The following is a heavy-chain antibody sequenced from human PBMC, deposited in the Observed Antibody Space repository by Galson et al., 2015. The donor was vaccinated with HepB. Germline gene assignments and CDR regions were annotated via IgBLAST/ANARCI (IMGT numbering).Heavy chain of an antibody. J-gene: IGHJ3*02. D-gene: IGHD3-22*01. Sequence: SVKVSCKVSGYTLTELSMRWVRQAPGKGLEWMGGFDPEDGETIYAQKFQGRVAMTEDTSTDTAYMELSSLRSEDTAVYYCATALNYYDSSGSHDAFDIWGQGTMVTVSS. V-gene: IGHV1-24*01. CDR1: GYTLTELS. CDR3: ATALNYYDSSGSHDAFDI. CDR2: FDPEDGET.